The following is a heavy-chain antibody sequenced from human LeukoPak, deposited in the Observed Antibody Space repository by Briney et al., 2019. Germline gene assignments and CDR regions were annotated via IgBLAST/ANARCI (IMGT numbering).Heavy chain of an antibody. Sequence: GGSLRLSRSASGLPFSSYAMHWVPPAPGKGLEYVSAISDSGGSTYYADSVKGRFTISRDNSKNTLYLQMSSLRAEDTAVYFCVRGYSFGPYGMDVWGQGTTVTVSS. J-gene: IGHJ6*02. CDR3: VRGYSFGPYGMDV. CDR1: GLPFSSYA. V-gene: IGHV3-64D*09. D-gene: IGHD2-15*01. CDR2: ISDSGGST.